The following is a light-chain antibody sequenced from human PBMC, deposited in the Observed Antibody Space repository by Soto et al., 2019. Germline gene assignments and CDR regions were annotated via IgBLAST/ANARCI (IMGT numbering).Light chain of an antibody. Sequence: TQSPVTLSLSPGERATVSCRASQSVSNNDLAWYQQKPGQAPRLLLYGASFRPTGIPDRFSGSGSGTDFTLTISRLEPEDFAVYYCHHYGSSPPYTFGQGTKLDIK. CDR3: HHYGSSPPYT. J-gene: IGKJ2*01. CDR1: QSVSNND. CDR2: GAS. V-gene: IGKV3-20*01.